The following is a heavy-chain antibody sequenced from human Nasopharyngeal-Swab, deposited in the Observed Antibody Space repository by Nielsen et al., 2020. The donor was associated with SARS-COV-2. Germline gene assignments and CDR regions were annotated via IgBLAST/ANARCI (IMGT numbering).Heavy chain of an antibody. V-gene: IGHV3-53*01. CDR3: ARDLGGGYCTTTNCPGS. J-gene: IGHJ1*01. CDR1: GFTVSSSY. D-gene: IGHD2-2*01. Sequence: GESLKISCAASGFTVSSSYMSWVRQAPGKGLEWVSVIYSGGSTYYADSVKGRFSISRDSSTNTLYLQMNNVRAEDTAVYYCARDLGGGYCTTTNCPGSWGQGTLVTVSS. CDR2: IYSGGST.